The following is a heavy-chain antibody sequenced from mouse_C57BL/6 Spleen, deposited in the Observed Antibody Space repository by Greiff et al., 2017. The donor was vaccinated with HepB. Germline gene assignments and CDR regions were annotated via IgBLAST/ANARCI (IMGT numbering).Heavy chain of an antibody. CDR1: GYTFTSYW. V-gene: IGHV1-64*01. J-gene: IGHJ1*03. D-gene: IGHD1-1*01. CDR2: IHPNSGST. CDR3: ARMFATVVATRYFDV. Sequence: QVQLQQPGAELVKPGASVKLSCKASGYTFTSYWMHWVKQRPGQGLEWIGMIHPNSGSTNYTEKFKSKATLTVDKSSSTAYMQLSSLTSEDSAVYYWARMFATVVATRYFDVWGTGTTVTVSS.